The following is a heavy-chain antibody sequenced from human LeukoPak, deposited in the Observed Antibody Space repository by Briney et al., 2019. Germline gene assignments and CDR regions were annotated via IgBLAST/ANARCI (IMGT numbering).Heavy chain of an antibody. Sequence: SQTLSLTCTVSGGSISSGGYYWSWIRQHPGKGLEWIGYIYYSGSTYYNPSLKSRVTISVDTSKNQFSLKLSSVTAADTAVYYCAREGGQDEWELRAYFDYWGQGTLVTVSS. D-gene: IGHD1-26*01. CDR1: GGSISSGGYY. CDR3: AREGGQDEWELRAYFDY. CDR2: IYYSGST. J-gene: IGHJ4*02. V-gene: IGHV4-31*03.